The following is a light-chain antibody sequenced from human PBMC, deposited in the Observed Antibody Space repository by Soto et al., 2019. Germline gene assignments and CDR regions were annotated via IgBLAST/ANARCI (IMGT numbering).Light chain of an antibody. V-gene: IGKV3-15*01. CDR2: DAS. CDR3: QQYNNWPPWT. J-gene: IGKJ1*01. Sequence: EIVMTQSPATLSVSPGERATLSCRASQSLSSNLAWYQQKPGQAPRLPIYDASTRATGIPARFSGSGSGTEFTLTISSLQSEDFAVYYCQQYNNWPPWTFGQGTKVEIK. CDR1: QSLSSN.